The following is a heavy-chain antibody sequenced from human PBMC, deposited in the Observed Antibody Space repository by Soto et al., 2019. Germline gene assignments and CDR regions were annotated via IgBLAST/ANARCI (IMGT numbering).Heavy chain of an antibody. J-gene: IGHJ6*02. CDR1: GFTFRNYD. V-gene: IGHV3-13*05. CDR2: ISAAGDP. CDR3: ARTDRDFDGLDV. Sequence: EVQLVESGGGLVQPGGALRLSCEASGFTFRNYDMHWVRQGTGKGLEWVSGISAAGDPDYADSVEGRFTISRENAQNSFFLQMNSLRVGGTAVYYCARTDRDFDGLDVWGQGTTVIVSS.